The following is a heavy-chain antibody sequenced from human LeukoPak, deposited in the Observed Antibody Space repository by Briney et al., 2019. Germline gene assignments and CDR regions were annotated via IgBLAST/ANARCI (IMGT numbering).Heavy chain of an antibody. J-gene: IGHJ4*02. CDR1: GFTFSSYE. V-gene: IGHV3-48*03. CDR3: AKDLVVPAATRDNFDY. D-gene: IGHD2-2*01. Sequence: GGSLRLSCAASGFTFSSYEMNWVRQAPGKGLEWVSYISSSGSTIYYADSVKGRFTISRDNAKNSLYLQMNSLRAEDTAVYYCAKDLVVPAATRDNFDYWGQGTLVTVSS. CDR2: ISSSGSTI.